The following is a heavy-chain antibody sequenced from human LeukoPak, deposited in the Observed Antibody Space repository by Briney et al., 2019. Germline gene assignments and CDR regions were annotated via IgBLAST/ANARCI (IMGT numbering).Heavy chain of an antibody. Sequence: PSETLSLTCTVSGDSISSYYWSWIRQPPGKGLEWIGYIYYSGSANYNPSLESRVTISVDTSKNHFSLKLSSVTAADTAVYYCARHSRSYYDFDYWGQGTLVTVSS. D-gene: IGHD1-26*01. J-gene: IGHJ4*02. CDR3: ARHSRSYYDFDY. CDR2: IYYSGSA. V-gene: IGHV4-59*08. CDR1: GDSISSYY.